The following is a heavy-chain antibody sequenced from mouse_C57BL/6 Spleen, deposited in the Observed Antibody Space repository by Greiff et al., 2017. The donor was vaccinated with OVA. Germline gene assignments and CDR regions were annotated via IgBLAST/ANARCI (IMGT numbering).Heavy chain of an antibody. J-gene: IGHJ3*01. D-gene: IGHD2-1*01. V-gene: IGHV4-1*01. CDR3: ASPYGNYQAWFAY. CDR1: GVDFSRYW. CDR2: INPDSSTI. Sequence: GVDFSRYWMSWVRRAPGKGLEWIGEINPDSSTINYAPSLKDKFIISRDNAKNTLYLQMSKVRSEDTALYYCASPYGNYQAWFAYWGQGTLVTVSA.